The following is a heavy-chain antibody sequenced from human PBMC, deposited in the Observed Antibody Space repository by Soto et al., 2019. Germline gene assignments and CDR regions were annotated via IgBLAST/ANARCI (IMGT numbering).Heavy chain of an antibody. Sequence: EVQLVESGGGLVQPGGSLRLSCAASGFTFSTYWMYWVRQAPGKGLVWVSRISTDGSTTSYADSVKGRFTISRDNAKNTLYLQMNSLRDEDTAVYYCARPLRGFDPWGQGTLVTVSS. CDR3: ARPLRGFDP. J-gene: IGHJ5*02. CDR1: GFTFSTYW. CDR2: ISTDGSTT. V-gene: IGHV3-74*01. D-gene: IGHD4-17*01.